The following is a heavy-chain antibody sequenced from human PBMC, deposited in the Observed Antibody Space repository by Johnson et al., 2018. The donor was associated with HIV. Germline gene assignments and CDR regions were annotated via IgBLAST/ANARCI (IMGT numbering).Heavy chain of an antibody. D-gene: IGHD2-21*02. CDR3: AAGDSHGEAFDI. J-gene: IGHJ3*02. CDR2: VSDHGRTT. V-gene: IGHV3-30*03. Sequence: QVQLVESGGGLVKPGGSLRLSCAASGMTFSDFWLNWVRQAPGKGLEWVAVVSDHGRTTYFADSVKGRFTISRDNSKNTLYLQMNRLRAEGTAVYYFAAGDSHGEAFDIWGQGTMVTVSS. CDR1: GMTFSDFW.